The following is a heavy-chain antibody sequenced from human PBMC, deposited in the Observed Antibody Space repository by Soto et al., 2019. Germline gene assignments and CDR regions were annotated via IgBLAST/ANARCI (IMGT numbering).Heavy chain of an antibody. CDR1: GGSFKSGSYS. CDR3: ARDPVRRDDYNFDY. Sequence: PSETLSLTCTVSGGSFKSGSYSWSWIRQPPGKGLEWIGYVYHTGRTSYNPSLKSRVSISMDTSKNQFSLNLDSVTAADTAVYYCARDPVRRDDYNFDYWGQGTLVTVSS. CDR2: VYHTGRT. J-gene: IGHJ4*02. D-gene: IGHD4-4*01. V-gene: IGHV4-61*01.